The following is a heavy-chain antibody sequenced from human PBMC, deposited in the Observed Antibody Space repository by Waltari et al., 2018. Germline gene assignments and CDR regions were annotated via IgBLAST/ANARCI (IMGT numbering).Heavy chain of an antibody. CDR3: ARGETGNFFFDD. J-gene: IGHJ4*02. CDR2: VHQSGGP. D-gene: IGHD7-27*01. CDR1: GGSFSGYY. V-gene: IGHV4-34*01. Sequence: QVQLQQWGAGLLEPSETLSLTCAVYGGSFSGYYWPWLRQSPGKGLQFIGEVHQSGGPNYNPSLGSRVTISLDMSKNQFSLKLTSVTAADTAMYFCARGETGNFFFDDWGQGSQVTVSS.